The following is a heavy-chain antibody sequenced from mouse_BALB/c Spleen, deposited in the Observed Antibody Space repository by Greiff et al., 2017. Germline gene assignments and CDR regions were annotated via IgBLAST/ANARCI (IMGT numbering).Heavy chain of an antibody. J-gene: IGHJ3*01. CDR2: IDPANGNT. CDR1: GFNIKDTY. D-gene: IGHD1-1*01. Sequence: EVQLVESGAELVKPGASVKLSCTASGFNIKDTYMHWVKQRPEQGLEWIGRIDPANGNTKYDPKFQGKATITADTSSNTAYLQLSSLTSEDTAVYYCARGYYGSRWFAYWGQGTLVTVSA. CDR3: ARGYYGSRWFAY. V-gene: IGHV14-3*02.